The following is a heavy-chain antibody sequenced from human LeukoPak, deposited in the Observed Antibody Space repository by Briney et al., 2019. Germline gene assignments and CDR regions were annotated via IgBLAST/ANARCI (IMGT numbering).Heavy chain of an antibody. Sequence: PGGPLTLSCAASGFTFSNSGMSWVRLAPGKGLECVSVITDSSSRTYYADAVKGRFTISRDNSTNTLYLQMNGLRAEDTALYYCAKTSGSHWWGQGTLVTVSS. CDR1: GFTFSNSG. CDR2: ITDSSSRT. D-gene: IGHD1-26*01. V-gene: IGHV3-23*01. J-gene: IGHJ4*02. CDR3: AKTSGSHW.